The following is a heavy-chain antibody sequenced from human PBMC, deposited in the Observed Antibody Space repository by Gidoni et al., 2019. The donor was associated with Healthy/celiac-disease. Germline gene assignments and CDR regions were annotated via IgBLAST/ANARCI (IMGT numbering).Heavy chain of an antibody. Sequence: VQLVESGGGVVQPGRSLRLSCAASGFTFSSYATHWVRQAPGKGLEWVAVISYDGSNKYYADSVKGRFTISRDNSKNTLYLQMNSLRAEDTAVYYCARGGGLELRDGLERRNWFDPWGQGTLVTVSS. D-gene: IGHD1-7*01. CDR3: ARGGGLELRDGLERRNWFDP. V-gene: IGHV3-30-3*01. J-gene: IGHJ5*02. CDR2: ISYDGSNK. CDR1: GFTFSSYA.